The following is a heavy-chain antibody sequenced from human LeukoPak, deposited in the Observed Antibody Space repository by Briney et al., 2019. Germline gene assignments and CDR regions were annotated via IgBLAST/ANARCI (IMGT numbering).Heavy chain of an antibody. J-gene: IGHJ5*02. Sequence: ASVKVSCKASGYTFTSYDINWVRQATGQGLEWMGWMNPNSGNTGYAQKFQGRVTITRNTSISTAYMELGSLRSEDTAVYYCARGSITVTTQGGFDPWGQGTLVTVPS. CDR1: GYTFTSYD. D-gene: IGHD4-17*01. CDR3: ARGSITVTTQGGFDP. CDR2: MNPNSGNT. V-gene: IGHV1-8*03.